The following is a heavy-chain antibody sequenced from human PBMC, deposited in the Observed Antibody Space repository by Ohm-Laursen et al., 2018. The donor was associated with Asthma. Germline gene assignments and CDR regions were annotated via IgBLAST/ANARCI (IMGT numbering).Heavy chain of an antibody. CDR2: ISYDGSNK. D-gene: IGHD2-2*01. J-gene: IGHJ1*01. V-gene: IGHV3-30*03. CDR1: GFTFSSYG. CDR3: ARDWRAPAPRGYFQH. Sequence: SLRLSCAASGFTFSSYGMHWVRQAPGKGLKWVAVISYDGSNKYYADSVKGRFTISRDNSKNTLYLQMNSLRAEDTAVYYCARDWRAPAPRGYFQHWGQGTLVTVSS.